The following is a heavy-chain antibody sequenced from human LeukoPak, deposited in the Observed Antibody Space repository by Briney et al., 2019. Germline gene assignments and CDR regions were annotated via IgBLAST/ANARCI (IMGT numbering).Heavy chain of an antibody. J-gene: IGHJ4*02. CDR3: ARARFLEWLLSAY. V-gene: IGHV3-7*01. CDR1: GFTFSSYW. CDR2: IKQDGSEK. D-gene: IGHD3-3*01. Sequence: GGSLRLSCAASGFTFSSYWMSWVRQAPGRGLEWVANIKQDGSEKYYVDSVKGRFTISRDNAKNSLYLQMNSLRAEDAAVYYCARARFLEWLLSAYWGQGTLVTVSS.